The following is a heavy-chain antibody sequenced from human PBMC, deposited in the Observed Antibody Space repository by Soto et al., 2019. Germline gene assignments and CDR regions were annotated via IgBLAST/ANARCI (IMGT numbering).Heavy chain of an antibody. J-gene: IGHJ4*02. V-gene: IGHV4-59*01. CDR2: IYYSGST. Sequence: SETLSLTCAVYGGSFSGYYWSWIRQPPGKGLEWIGYIYYSGSTNYNPSLKSRVTISVDTSKNQFSLKLSSVTAADTAVYYCARGITGTFDYWGQGTLVTVSS. CDR1: GGSFSGYY. D-gene: IGHD1-20*01. CDR3: ARGITGTFDY.